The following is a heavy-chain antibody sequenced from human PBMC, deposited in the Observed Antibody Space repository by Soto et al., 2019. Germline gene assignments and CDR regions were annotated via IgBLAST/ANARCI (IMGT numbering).Heavy chain of an antibody. D-gene: IGHD4-17*01. CDR1: GFSFRDYG. CDR3: AKDYDYGDSLPFDC. CDR2: IIGNGDTA. V-gene: IGHV3-23*01. Sequence: EVQLLEAGGGLVQPGGSLRLSCAASGFSFRDYGMSWVRQAPGKGLEWLSAIIGNGDTAYYADSGRGRFTISRDNSKTTLYLQLNDLGAEDTAMYYCAKDYDYGDSLPFDCWGQGTLVTVSS. J-gene: IGHJ4*02.